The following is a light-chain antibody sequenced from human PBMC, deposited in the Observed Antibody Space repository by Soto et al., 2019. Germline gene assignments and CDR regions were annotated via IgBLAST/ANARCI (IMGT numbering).Light chain of an antibody. Sequence: QSALTQPASVSGSPGQSITISCTGTSSDVGGYNFVSWYQNHPGKAPKLMIYEVSNRPSGVSNRFSGSKSGNTASLTISGLQAEDEADYYCSSYSITTTHVVFGGGTKLTVL. CDR1: SSDVGGYNF. J-gene: IGLJ2*01. CDR3: SSYSITTTHVV. V-gene: IGLV2-14*01. CDR2: EVS.